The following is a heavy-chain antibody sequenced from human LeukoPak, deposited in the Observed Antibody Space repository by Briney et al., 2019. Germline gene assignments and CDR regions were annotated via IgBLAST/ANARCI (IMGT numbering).Heavy chain of an antibody. V-gene: IGHV4-34*01. CDR3: ARTTTVYLGYCSGGSCDFDY. J-gene: IGHJ4*02. Sequence: SETLSLTCEVYGGSFSHYYWSWIRQPPGKGLEWIGEIDHSGSTNYNPSLKSRVTISVDTSKNQFSLKLSSVTAADTAVYYCARTTTVYLGYCSGGSCDFDYWGQGTLVTVSS. CDR1: GGSFSHYY. CDR2: IDHSGST. D-gene: IGHD2-15*01.